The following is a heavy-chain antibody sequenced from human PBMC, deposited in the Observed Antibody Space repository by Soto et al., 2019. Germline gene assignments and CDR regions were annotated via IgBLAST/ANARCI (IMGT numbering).Heavy chain of an antibody. CDR1: GFTFSTYS. CDR2: IKGDGSGS. Sequence: HPGGSLRLSCVASGFTFSTYSINWVRQAPGKGLEWVANIKGDGSGSNYVDSLKGRFTISRDNAKNSLYLQMNNLRAEDSGVYFCARDTTGILDYWGQGTLVTVSS. V-gene: IGHV3-7*01. CDR3: ARDTTGILDY. D-gene: IGHD1-1*01. J-gene: IGHJ4*02.